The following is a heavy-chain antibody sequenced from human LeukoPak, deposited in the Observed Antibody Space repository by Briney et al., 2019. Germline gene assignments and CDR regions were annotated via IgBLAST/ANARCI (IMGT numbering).Heavy chain of an antibody. CDR3: ARDPSYSSSSPYFDY. CDR2: IWYDGSNK. V-gene: IGHV3-33*01. Sequence: GRSLRLSCAASGFTFSSYGMHWVRQAPGKGLEWVAVIWYDGSNKYYADSVKGRFTISRDNAKKSLFLQMNSLRAEDTALYYCARDPSYSSSSPYFDYWGQGVLVTVSS. CDR1: GFTFSSYG. J-gene: IGHJ4*02. D-gene: IGHD6-6*01.